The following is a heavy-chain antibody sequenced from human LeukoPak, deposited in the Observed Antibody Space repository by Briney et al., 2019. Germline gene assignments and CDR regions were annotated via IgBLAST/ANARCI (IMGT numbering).Heavy chain of an antibody. V-gene: IGHV3-20*04. J-gene: IGHJ4*02. D-gene: IGHD3-10*01. CDR2: INWNGGST. Sequence: GGSLRLSCAASGFTFDDYGVNWVRQAPGKGLEWVAGINWNGGSTGYADSVKGRFTISRDNAKNSLYLQMNSLRAEDTALHYCARERYGSGNFDYWGQGTLVTVSS. CDR3: ARERYGSGNFDY. CDR1: GFTFDDYG.